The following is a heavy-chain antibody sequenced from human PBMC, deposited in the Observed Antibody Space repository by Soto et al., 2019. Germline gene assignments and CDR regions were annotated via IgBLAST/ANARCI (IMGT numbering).Heavy chain of an antibody. D-gene: IGHD3-10*01. J-gene: IGHJ4*02. CDR2: IRDHKGNT. Sequence: QVHLVQSGVEVKKPGASVKVSCKASGYNFINYGITWVRQAPGQGLEWMGWIRDHKGNTNYAQKFQGRVTMTTDTSTNTAYMELRSLRPDDTAVYYCVRDLDGSGSYYTAYWGPGTLVIVSS. CDR3: VRDLDGSGSYYTAY. CDR1: GYNFINYG. V-gene: IGHV1-18*01.